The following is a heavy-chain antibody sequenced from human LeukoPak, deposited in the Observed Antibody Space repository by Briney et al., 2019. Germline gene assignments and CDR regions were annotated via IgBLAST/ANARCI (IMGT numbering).Heavy chain of an antibody. CDR1: GGTFSRYA. CDR2: IIPIFGTA. CDR3: ARGGWLQSFDY. D-gene: IGHD5-24*01. Sequence: ASVKVSCKASGGTFSRYAISWVRQAPGQGLEWMGGIIPIFGTANYAQKFQGRVTITTDESTSTAYMELSSLRSEDTAVYYCARGGWLQSFDYWGQGTLVTVSS. V-gene: IGHV1-69*05. J-gene: IGHJ4*02.